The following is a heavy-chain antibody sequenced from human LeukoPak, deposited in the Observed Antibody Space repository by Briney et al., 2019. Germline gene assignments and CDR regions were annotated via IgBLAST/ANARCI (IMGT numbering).Heavy chain of an antibody. Sequence: SETLSLTCTVSGGSISSSSYYWSWIRQPPGKGLEWIRRIYTSRSTNYNPSLKSRVTIALDTSKNQYSLKLSSVTAADTAVYYCARGGAGIAFYYYYMDVWGKGTTVTVSS. D-gene: IGHD6-13*01. CDR3: ARGGAGIAFYYYYMDV. V-gene: IGHV4-61*02. CDR2: IYTSRST. J-gene: IGHJ6*03. CDR1: GGSISSSSYY.